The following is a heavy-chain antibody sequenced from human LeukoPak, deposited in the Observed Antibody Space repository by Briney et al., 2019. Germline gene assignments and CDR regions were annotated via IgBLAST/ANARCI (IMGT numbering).Heavy chain of an antibody. CDR3: ARSMANYYYYMDV. CDR2: ISGSSYYI. CDR1: GFTFSSYT. V-gene: IGHV3-21*01. Sequence: PGGALRLSCAASGFTFSSYTVSWIRQAPGKGLGWVSSISGSSYYIYYADSVRGRFTISRDNAKNSLYLQMNSLRAEDTAVYYCARSMANYYYYMDVWGKGTTVTVSS. J-gene: IGHJ6*03. D-gene: IGHD2/OR15-2a*01.